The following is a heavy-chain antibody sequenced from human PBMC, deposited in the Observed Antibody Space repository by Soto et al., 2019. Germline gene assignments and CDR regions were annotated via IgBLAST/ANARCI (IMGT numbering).Heavy chain of an antibody. Sequence: EVQLVESGGGLVQPGGSLRLSCAASGFTLRSYWMHWVRQAPGKGLVWVSRLNSDGSRPSYADAVKGRFTISRDNAKNTLYLQMNSLRAEDTAVYYCARGGGYSSGPLDSWGQGTLVTVSS. D-gene: IGHD6-19*01. CDR2: LNSDGSRP. CDR1: GFTLRSYW. J-gene: IGHJ4*02. V-gene: IGHV3-74*01. CDR3: ARGGGYSSGPLDS.